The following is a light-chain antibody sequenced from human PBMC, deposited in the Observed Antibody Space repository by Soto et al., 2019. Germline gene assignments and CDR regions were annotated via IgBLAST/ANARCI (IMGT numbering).Light chain of an antibody. Sequence: QSALTQPRSVSGSPGQSVTISCTGTSSDVGAYNYVSWYQQRPGRDPYLMVYDVTKRPSGVPDRFSGSKSGNTASLTLSGLQAEDEADYYCCSDEGNYIYVFGTGTQLTVL. V-gene: IGLV2-11*01. CDR3: CSDEGNYIYV. CDR1: SSDVGAYNY. J-gene: IGLJ1*01. CDR2: DVT.